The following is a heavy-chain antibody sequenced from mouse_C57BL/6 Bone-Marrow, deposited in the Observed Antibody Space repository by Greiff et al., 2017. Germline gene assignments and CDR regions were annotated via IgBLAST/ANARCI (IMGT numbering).Heavy chain of an antibody. D-gene: IGHD1-1*01. V-gene: IGHV3-6*01. J-gene: IGHJ3*01. CDR2: ISYDGSN. CDR3: ARPYGSSLWFAY. Sequence: EVKLQESGPGLVKPSQSLSLTCSVTGYSITSGYYWNWIRQFPGNKLEWMGYISYDGSNNYNPSLKNRISITRDTSKNQFFLKLNSVTTEDTATYYCARPYGSSLWFAYWGQGTLVTVSA. CDR1: GYSITSGYY.